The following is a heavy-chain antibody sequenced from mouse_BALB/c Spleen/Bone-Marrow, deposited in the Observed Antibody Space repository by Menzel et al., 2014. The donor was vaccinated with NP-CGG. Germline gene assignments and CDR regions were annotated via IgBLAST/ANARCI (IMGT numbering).Heavy chain of an antibody. J-gene: IGHJ3*01. Sequence: VQRVESGPELVRPGVSVKISCMGSGYTFTDYAMHWVKQSHAKSLEWIGVISTYSGNTNYNQKFKGKATMTVDKSSSTAYMELARLTSEDSAIYYCARGIYYDSTWFAYWGQGTLVTVSA. CDR1: GYTFTDYA. CDR3: ARGIYYDSTWFAY. V-gene: IGHV1-67*01. CDR2: ISTYSGNT. D-gene: IGHD2-4*01.